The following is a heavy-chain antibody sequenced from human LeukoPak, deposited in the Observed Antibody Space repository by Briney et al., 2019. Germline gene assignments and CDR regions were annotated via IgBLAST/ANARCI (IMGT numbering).Heavy chain of an antibody. V-gene: IGHV3-30-3*01. D-gene: IGHD6-13*01. J-gene: IGHJ4*02. CDR2: ISYDGNNE. CDR1: GFTLSSYA. CDR3: ARGEYSSSWYLDF. Sequence: GRSLRLSCAASGFTLSSYAMHWVRQAPGKGLEWVAVISYDGNNEYYADSVKGRFTISRDNSKNTLYLQMNSLRAEDTALYYCARGEYSSSWYLDFWGQGTLVTVSS.